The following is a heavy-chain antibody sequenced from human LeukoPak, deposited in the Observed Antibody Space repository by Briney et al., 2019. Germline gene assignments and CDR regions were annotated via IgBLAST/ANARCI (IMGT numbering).Heavy chain of an antibody. CDR1: GGSFSGYY. CDR2: INHSGST. V-gene: IGHV4-34*01. D-gene: IGHD1-26*01. J-gene: IGHJ4*02. CDR3: ARGEWELLIDY. Sequence: SETLSLTCAVYGGSFSGYYWSWIRQPPGKGLEWIGEINHSGSTNYNPSLKSRVTISVNTSKNQFSLKLSSVTAADTAVYYCARGEWELLIDYWGQGTLVTVSS.